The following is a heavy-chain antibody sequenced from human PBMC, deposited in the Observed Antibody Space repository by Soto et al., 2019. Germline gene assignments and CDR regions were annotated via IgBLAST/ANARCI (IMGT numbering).Heavy chain of an antibody. D-gene: IGHD3-10*01. Sequence: EVQLLESGGGLAQPGGSLRLSCAASGFTFNNYGMNWVRQAPGKGLEWVSAITGGTRTTYYADSVKGRLTISRDNANNAMYLQMDSLRAVDTALFYCATPFGTDYHGGGFEFWGRGTMVTVSS. CDR2: ITGGTRTT. CDR1: GFTFNNYG. CDR3: ATPFGTDYHGGGFEF. V-gene: IGHV3-23*01. J-gene: IGHJ3*01.